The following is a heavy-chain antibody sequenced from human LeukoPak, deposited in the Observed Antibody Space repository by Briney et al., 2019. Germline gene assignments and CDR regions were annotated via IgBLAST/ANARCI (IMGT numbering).Heavy chain of an antibody. CDR2: IYHSGST. V-gene: IGHV4-30-2*01. D-gene: IGHD3-22*01. J-gene: IGHJ4*02. Sequence: NPSQTLSLTCAVSGGSISSGGYSWSWIRQPPGKGLEWIGYIYHSGSTYYNPSHKSRVTISVDTSKNQFSLKLSSVTAADTAVYYCGTASSGYYFPDYWGQGTLVTVSS. CDR1: GGSISSGGYS. CDR3: GTASSGYYFPDY.